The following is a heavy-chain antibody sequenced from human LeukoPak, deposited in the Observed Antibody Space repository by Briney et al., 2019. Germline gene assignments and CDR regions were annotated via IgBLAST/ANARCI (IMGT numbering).Heavy chain of an antibody. J-gene: IGHJ4*02. CDR2: INHSGST. Sequence: PSETLSLTCAVYGGSFSGYYWSWIRQPPGKGLEWIGEINHSGSTNYNPSLKSRVTISVDTSKNRFSLKLSSVTAADTAVYYCARSRGYDSFGYWGQGTLVTVSS. D-gene: IGHD5-12*01. CDR1: GGSFSGYY. CDR3: ARSRGYDSFGY. V-gene: IGHV4-34*01.